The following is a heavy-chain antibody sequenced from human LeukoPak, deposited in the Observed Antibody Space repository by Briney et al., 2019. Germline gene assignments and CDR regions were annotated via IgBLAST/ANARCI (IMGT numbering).Heavy chain of an antibody. Sequence: PGGSLRLSCAASGFTFSSYAMSWVRQAPGKGLEWVSAISGSGGSTYYADSVKGRFTISRDNSQNTLYLHMNSLTAKDTAVFFCAREWSRGKYSYFDSWGQGALVTVSS. CDR3: AREWSRGKYSYFDS. CDR1: GFTFSSYA. V-gene: IGHV3-23*01. J-gene: IGHJ4*02. CDR2: ISGSGGST. D-gene: IGHD3-3*01.